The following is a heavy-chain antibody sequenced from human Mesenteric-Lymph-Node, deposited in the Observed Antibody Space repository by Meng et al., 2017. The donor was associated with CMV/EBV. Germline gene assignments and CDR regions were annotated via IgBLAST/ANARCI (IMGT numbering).Heavy chain of an antibody. CDR3: ARGSCSSTNCYNYYGMDV. V-gene: IGHV5-51*01. CDR1: GYSFTTYW. D-gene: IGHD2-2*02. J-gene: IGHJ6*02. CDR2: INPGDSDN. Sequence: GGSLRLSCESSGYSFTTYWIAWVRQMPGKGLEWMGIINPGDSDNRYSPSFQGQVTISVDKSISTAYLQWSSLKASDTAMYYCARGSCSSTNCYNYYGMDVWGQGTTVTVSS.